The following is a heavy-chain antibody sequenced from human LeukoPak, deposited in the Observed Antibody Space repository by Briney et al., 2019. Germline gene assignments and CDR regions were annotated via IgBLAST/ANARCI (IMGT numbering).Heavy chain of an antibody. CDR3: AKREHNYEVDK. CDR2: ISGSGGST. V-gene: IGHV3-23*01. D-gene: IGHD1-1*01. Sequence: PGGSLRLSCEASGFTFTNYAMTWVRQAPGKGLEWVSIISGSGGSTYYADSVKGRFTVSRDNSKNTLYLQMNSLRAEDTAIYYCAKREHNYEVDKWGQGTLVTVSS. J-gene: IGHJ4*02. CDR1: GFTFTNYA.